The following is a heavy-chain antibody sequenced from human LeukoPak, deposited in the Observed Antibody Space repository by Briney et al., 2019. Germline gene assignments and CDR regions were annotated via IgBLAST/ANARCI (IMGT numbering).Heavy chain of an antibody. CDR1: AFIFSRYE. D-gene: IGHD4-17*01. V-gene: IGHV3-48*03. CDR2: IATGSTI. J-gene: IGHJ4*02. Sequence: GGSLRLSCVGSAFIFSRYELSWDRQAPGKGLEWVSYIATGSTIYYADSVEGRFTISRDNTKNSLYLQMNTLRAEDTAIYYCARVATVTGYFDYWGQGTLVTVSS. CDR3: ARVATVTGYFDY.